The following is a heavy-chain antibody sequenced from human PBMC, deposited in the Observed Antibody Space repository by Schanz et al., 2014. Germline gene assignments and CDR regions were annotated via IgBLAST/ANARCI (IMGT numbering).Heavy chain of an antibody. V-gene: IGHV1-3*04. J-gene: IGHJ6*03. D-gene: IGHD3-3*01. CDR1: GYPFTNYY. Sequence: QVHLEQSGPEVKKPGASVKLSCRASGYPFTNYYIHWVRQAPGQGLEWMGWIHTGSGNTKYSQKFEGRVTITRDTSASIVYMELSSLRSEDTAVFFCASGEARVTSSGVVIVPMNVWGKGTTVIVSS. CDR3: ASGEARVTSSGVVIVPMNV. CDR2: IHTGSGNT.